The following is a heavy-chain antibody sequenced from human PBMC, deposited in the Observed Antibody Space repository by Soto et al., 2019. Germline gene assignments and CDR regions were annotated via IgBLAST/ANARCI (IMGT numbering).Heavy chain of an antibody. CDR2: IWYDGSNK. CDR1: GFTFSSYG. J-gene: IGHJ3*02. D-gene: IGHD2-15*01. CDR3: ARDPGLNYCSGGSCYSYNHAFHI. V-gene: IGHV3-33*01. Sequence: QVQLVESGGGVVQPGRSLRLSCAASGFTFSSYGMHWVRQAPGKGLEWVAVIWYDGSNKYYADSVKGRFTISRDNSKNTLYLQMNSLRAEDTAVYYCARDPGLNYCSGGSCYSYNHAFHIWGQGTMVTVSS.